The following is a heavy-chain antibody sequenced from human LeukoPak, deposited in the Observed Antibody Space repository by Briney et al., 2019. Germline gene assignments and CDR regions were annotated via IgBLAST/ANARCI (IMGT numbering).Heavy chain of an antibody. CDR2: IEPDGSGK. D-gene: IGHD1/OR15-1a*01. V-gene: IGHV3-7*01. Sequence: PGGSLRLSCAASGFSFKDYWMSWVRQAPGKGLEWVADIEPDGSGKTYVDSVKGRFSISRDNAQQSLYLQMDTLTADDTAVYYCVMSWLRQQRDFWGQGILVTVSS. CDR3: VMSWLRQQRDF. CDR1: GFSFKDYW. J-gene: IGHJ4*02.